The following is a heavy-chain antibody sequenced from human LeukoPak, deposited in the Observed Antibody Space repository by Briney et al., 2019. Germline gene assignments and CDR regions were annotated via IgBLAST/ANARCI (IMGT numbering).Heavy chain of an antibody. CDR2: IIPIIGTA. CDR1: GGTFSTYA. J-gene: IGHJ6*03. Sequence: SVKVSCKASGGTFSTYAISWVRQAPGQGLDWMGGIIPIIGTANYAQKFQGRVTITADESTSTAYMELSSLRSEDAAVYYCARVKVDDFWSGPAYYYYYYMDVWGKGTTVTVSS. CDR3: ARVKVDDFWSGPAYYYYYYMDV. D-gene: IGHD3-3*01. V-gene: IGHV1-69*13.